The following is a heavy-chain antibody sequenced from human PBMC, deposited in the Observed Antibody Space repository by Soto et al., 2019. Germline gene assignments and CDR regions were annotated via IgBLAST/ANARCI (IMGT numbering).Heavy chain of an antibody. CDR2: FRSSTDYGTT. J-gene: IGHJ4*02. V-gene: IGHV3-23*01. CDR1: GFTFSSYS. Sequence: GGSLRLSCAASGFTFSSYSMSWVRQAPGNGLDWVSGFRSSTDYGTTYYADCVKGRFTISRDNSKNTLFLQMNSLRAEDTAIYYCAKKVNSGSGSQYFDYWGQGTMVTVSS. D-gene: IGHD3-10*01. CDR3: AKKVNSGSGSQYFDY.